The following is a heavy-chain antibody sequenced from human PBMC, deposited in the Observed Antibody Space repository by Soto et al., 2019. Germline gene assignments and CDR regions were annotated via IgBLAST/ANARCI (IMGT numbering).Heavy chain of an antibody. V-gene: IGHV1-69*05. CDR1: GGTFSSYA. CDR3: ARDGATVVTPDAFDI. D-gene: IGHD4-17*01. Sequence: SVKVSCKASGGTFSSYAISWVRQAPGQGLEWMGGIIPIFGTANYAQKLQGRVTMTTDTSTSTAYMELRSLRSDDTAVYYCARDGATVVTPDAFDIWGQGTMVTVSS. J-gene: IGHJ3*02. CDR2: IIPIFGTA.